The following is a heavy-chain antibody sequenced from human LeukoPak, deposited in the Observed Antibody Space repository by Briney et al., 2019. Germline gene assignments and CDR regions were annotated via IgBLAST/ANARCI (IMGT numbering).Heavy chain of an antibody. CDR1: GGSISSYY. J-gene: IGHJ4*02. Sequence: PSETLSLTCTVSGGSISSYYWSWIRQSPGKGLEWIGYIYYTGTSYNPSLKSRVTISADTSKNQFSLNLSSVTAADTAVYYCASRKLGNDYWGRGTLVTVSS. CDR3: ASRKLGNDY. D-gene: IGHD7-27*01. CDR2: IYYTGT. V-gene: IGHV4-59*01.